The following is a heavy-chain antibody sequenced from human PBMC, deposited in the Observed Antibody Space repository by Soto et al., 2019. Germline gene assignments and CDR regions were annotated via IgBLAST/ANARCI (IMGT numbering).Heavy chain of an antibody. J-gene: IGHJ4*02. CDR3: ARQTRGTGTTIGY. CDR2: IYYSGSN. D-gene: IGHD1-7*01. V-gene: IGHV4-39*01. CDR1: GGSISSSSYY. Sequence: LSETLSLTCTVSGGSISSSSYYWGWIRQPPGKGLEWIGSIYYSGSNYYNPSLKSRVSISVDTSKNQFSLNLSSVTAADTAVYFCARQTRGTGTTIGYWGQGTLVTVSS.